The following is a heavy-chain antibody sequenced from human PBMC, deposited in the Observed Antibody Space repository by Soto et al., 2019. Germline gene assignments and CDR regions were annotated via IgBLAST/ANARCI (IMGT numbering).Heavy chain of an antibody. CDR3: ARGGLYCSSTSCYALNRYNWFDP. Sequence: LRLSCAASGFTFSSYWMHWVRQAPGKGLVWVSRINSDGSSTSYADSVKGRFTISRDNAKNTLYLQMNSLRAEDTAVYYCARGGLYCSSTSCYALNRYNWFDPWGQGTLVTVSS. CDR2: INSDGSST. CDR1: GFTFSSYW. V-gene: IGHV3-74*01. J-gene: IGHJ5*02. D-gene: IGHD2-2*01.